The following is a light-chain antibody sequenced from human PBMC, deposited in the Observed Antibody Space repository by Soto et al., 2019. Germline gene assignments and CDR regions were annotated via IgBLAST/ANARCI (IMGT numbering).Light chain of an antibody. J-gene: IGLJ1*01. CDR1: SSDVGGYNF. Sequence: QSALTQPASVFGSPGQSITFSCTGTSSDVGGYNFVSWYQQHPGKAPKLMIYEVSSRPSGVSNRFSGSKSGNTASLTISGLQPEDEADYYCSSYASDSTYVFGSGTKLTVL. CDR3: SSYASDSTYV. V-gene: IGLV2-14*03. CDR2: EVS.